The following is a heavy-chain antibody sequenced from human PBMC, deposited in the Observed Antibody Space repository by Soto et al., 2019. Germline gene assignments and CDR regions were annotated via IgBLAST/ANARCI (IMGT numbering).Heavy chain of an antibody. V-gene: IGHV4-30-2*01. J-gene: IGHJ3*02. CDR1: GGSINSGYYS. CDR3: ARSHDYGVFDN. D-gene: IGHD4-17*01. CDR2: IYQSGSA. Sequence: QLQLQESGSGLVQPSQTLSLTCVVSGGSINSGYYSWSWIRQPPGKGLEWIGNIYQSGSAFYNPSLKSRVTLPVDRSKTHFSLKLGSVTAADTAVYYCARSHDYGVFDNWGQGAMVTVSS.